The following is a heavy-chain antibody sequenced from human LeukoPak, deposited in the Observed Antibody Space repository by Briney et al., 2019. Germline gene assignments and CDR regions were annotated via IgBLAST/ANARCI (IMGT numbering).Heavy chain of an antibody. Sequence: GGSLRLSCAASGFTVSNNYMSWVRQAPGKGLEWVSVIYSGESTYYADSVKGRFTISRDSSKNTLYLQMNSLRAEDTAVYYCARLDRRSSFLDYWGQGALVTVSS. CDR1: GFTVSNNY. J-gene: IGHJ4*02. V-gene: IGHV3-53*01. CDR3: ARLDRRSSFLDY. CDR2: IYSGEST. D-gene: IGHD6-13*01.